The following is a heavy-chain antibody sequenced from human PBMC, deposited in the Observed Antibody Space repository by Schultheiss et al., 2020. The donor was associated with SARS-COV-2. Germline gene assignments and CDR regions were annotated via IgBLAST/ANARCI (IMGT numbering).Heavy chain of an antibody. CDR3: AKDSNAGVYWYFDL. CDR1: GGSISSSS. V-gene: IGHV3-21*04. Sequence: LSLTCTVSGGSISSSSYYWGWIRQPPGKGLEWVSSISSSSSYIYYADSVKGRFTISRDNSKNTLYLQMNSLRAEDTAVYYCAKDSNAGVYWYFDLWGRGTLVTVSS. CDR2: ISSSSSYI. J-gene: IGHJ2*01.